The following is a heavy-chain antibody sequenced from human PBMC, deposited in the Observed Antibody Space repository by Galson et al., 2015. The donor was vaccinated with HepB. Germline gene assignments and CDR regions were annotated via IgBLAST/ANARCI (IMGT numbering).Heavy chain of an antibody. CDR1: GYTFTSYY. CDR2: INPSGGST. J-gene: IGHJ4*02. V-gene: IGHV1-46*01. D-gene: IGHD3-22*01. Sequence: SVKVSCKASGYTFTSYYMHWVRQAPGQGLEWMGIINPSGGSTSYAQKFQGRVTMTRDTSTSTVYMELSSLRSEDTAVYYCAREHYDSSGSLMCMDYWGQGTLVTVSS. CDR3: AREHYDSSGSLMCMDY.